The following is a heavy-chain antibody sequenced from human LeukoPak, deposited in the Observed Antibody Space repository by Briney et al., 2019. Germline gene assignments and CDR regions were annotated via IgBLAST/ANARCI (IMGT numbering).Heavy chain of an antibody. Sequence: SETLSLTCTVSGGSISSSSYYWGWIRQPPGKGLEWIGYIYYSGSTNYNPSLKSRVTISVDTSKNQFSLKLSSVTAADTAVYYCARDRDSNHVGAFDIWGQGTMVTVSS. V-gene: IGHV4-61*05. D-gene: IGHD4-11*01. CDR3: ARDRDSNHVGAFDI. CDR1: GGSISSSSYY. CDR2: IYYSGST. J-gene: IGHJ3*02.